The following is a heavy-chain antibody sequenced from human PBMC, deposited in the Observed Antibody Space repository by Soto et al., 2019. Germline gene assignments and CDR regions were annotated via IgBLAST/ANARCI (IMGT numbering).Heavy chain of an antibody. CDR3: ARRAPYYDSSGYYYTFDY. V-gene: IGHV1-18*04. J-gene: IGHJ4*02. D-gene: IGHD3-22*01. CDR1: GYTFTSYG. CDR2: ISAYNGNT. Sequence: ASVKVSCKASGYTFTSYGISWVRQAPGQGLEWMRWISAYNGNTNYAQKLQGRVTMTTDTSTSTAYMELRSLRSYDTAVYYCARRAPYYDSSGYYYTFDYWGQGTLVTVSS.